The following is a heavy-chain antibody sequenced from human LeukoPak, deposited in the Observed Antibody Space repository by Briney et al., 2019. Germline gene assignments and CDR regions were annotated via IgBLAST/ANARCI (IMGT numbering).Heavy chain of an antibody. CDR3: ARERGGSHYYDSSGYYPRWFDP. CDR1: GGSFSGYY. Sequence: SETLSLTCAVYGGSFSGYYWSWIRQHPGKGLEWIGYIYYSGSTYYNPSLKSRVTISVDTSKNQFSLKLSSVTAADTAVYYCARERGGSHYYDSSGYYPRWFDPWGQGTLVTVSS. D-gene: IGHD3-22*01. V-gene: IGHV4-31*11. CDR2: IYYSGST. J-gene: IGHJ5*02.